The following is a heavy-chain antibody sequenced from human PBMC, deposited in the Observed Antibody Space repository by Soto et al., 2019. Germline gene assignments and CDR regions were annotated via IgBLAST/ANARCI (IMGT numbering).Heavy chain of an antibody. CDR2: INHSGST. V-gene: IGHV4-34*01. CDR1: GGSFSGYY. CDR3: ARGERGSRYINRPRHDY. Sequence: SETLSLTCAVYGGSFSGYYWSWIRQPPGKGLEWIGEINHSGSTNYNPSLKSRVTISVDTSKNQFSLKLSSVTAADTAVYYCARGERGSRYINRPRHDYWGQGALVT. D-gene: IGHD5-12*01. J-gene: IGHJ4*02.